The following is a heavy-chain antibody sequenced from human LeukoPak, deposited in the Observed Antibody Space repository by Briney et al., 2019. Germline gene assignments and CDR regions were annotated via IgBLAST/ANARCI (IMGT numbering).Heavy chain of an antibody. CDR1: GFTFSNSA. CDR3: AARPGGYASFDI. J-gene: IGHJ3*02. D-gene: IGHD3-16*01. V-gene: IGHV1-58*01. Sequence: ASVKVSCKTSGFTFSNSAVQWVRQARGQRLGWIGWIVVGSSNTDYTQKFQERVTITRDMSTGTAYMELSSLRSEDTAVYYCAARPGGYASFDIWGQGTMVTVSS. CDR2: IVVGSSNT.